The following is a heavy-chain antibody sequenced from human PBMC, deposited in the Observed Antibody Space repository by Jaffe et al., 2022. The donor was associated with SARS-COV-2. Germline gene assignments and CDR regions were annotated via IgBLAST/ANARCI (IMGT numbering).Heavy chain of an antibody. CDR2: INHSGST. V-gene: IGHV4-34*01. CDR3: ARGRIAARPRVFDY. J-gene: IGHJ4*02. CDR1: GGSFSGYY. D-gene: IGHD6-6*01. Sequence: QVQLQQWGAGLLKPSETLSLTCAVYGGSFSGYYWSWIRQPPGKGLEWIGEINHSGSTNYNPSLKSRVTISVDTSKNQFSLKLSSVTAADTAVYYCARGRIAARPRVFDYWGQGTLVTVSS.